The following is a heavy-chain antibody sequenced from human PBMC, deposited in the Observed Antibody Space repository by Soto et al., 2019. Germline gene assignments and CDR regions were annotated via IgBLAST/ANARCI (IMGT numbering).Heavy chain of an antibody. Sequence: QVQLVESGGGVVQPGRSLRLSCAASGFTFSSYAMHWVRQAPGKGLEWVAVISYDGSNKYYADSVKGRFTISRDNSKNTLYLQMNSLRAEDTAVYYCARGFFSYDSSCDYWGQGTLVTVSS. CDR2: ISYDGSNK. V-gene: IGHV3-30-3*01. CDR1: GFTFSSYA. J-gene: IGHJ4*02. CDR3: ARGFFSYDSSCDY. D-gene: IGHD3-22*01.